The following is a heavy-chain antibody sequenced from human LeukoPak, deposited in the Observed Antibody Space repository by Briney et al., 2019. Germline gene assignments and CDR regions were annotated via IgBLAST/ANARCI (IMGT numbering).Heavy chain of an antibody. CDR1: GFTFSSYS. CDR3: AREDTDIVVVPAANHFDY. CDR2: ISSSSSYI. D-gene: IGHD2-2*01. J-gene: IGHJ4*02. V-gene: IGHV3-21*01. Sequence: GGSLRLSCAASGFTFSSYSMNWVRQAPGKGPEWVSSISSSSSYIYYADSVKGRFTISRDNAKNSLYLQMNSLRAEDTAVYYCAREDTDIVVVPAANHFDYWGQGTLVTVSS.